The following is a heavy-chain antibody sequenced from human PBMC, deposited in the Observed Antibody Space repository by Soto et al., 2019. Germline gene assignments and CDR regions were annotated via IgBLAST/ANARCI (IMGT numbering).Heavy chain of an antibody. CDR1: GDSVASNRAA. Sequence: SQTRSLTCAISGDSVASNRAAWNWIRQSPSRGLEWLGRTYYRSKWHNDYALSVKSRININPDTSKNQFSLHLKSATPEDTAIYYCARIVGGAPDHWGLGTLVTVSS. V-gene: IGHV6-1*01. J-gene: IGHJ5*02. CDR2: TYYRSKWHN. CDR3: ARIVGGAPDH. D-gene: IGHD3-16*01.